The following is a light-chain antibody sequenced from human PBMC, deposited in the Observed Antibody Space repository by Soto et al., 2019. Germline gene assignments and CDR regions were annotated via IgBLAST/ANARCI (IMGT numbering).Light chain of an antibody. CDR1: HSVGSN. V-gene: IGKV3-15*01. CDR3: QQYKQSPVA. Sequence: VMTQSPTTLSVSPGERATLSCRASHSVGSNLAWYQQNPGQAPRLLIYGASTRATGVPARFSGSGSATQFPLTISSLQSEDFGFYYCQQYKQSPVAFGGGTKVEIK. CDR2: GAS. J-gene: IGKJ4*01.